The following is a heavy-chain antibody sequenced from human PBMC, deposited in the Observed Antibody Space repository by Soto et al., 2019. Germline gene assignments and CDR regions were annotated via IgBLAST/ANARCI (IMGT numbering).Heavy chain of an antibody. J-gene: IGHJ6*02. V-gene: IGHV4-39*01. CDR2: MFYSGLS. D-gene: IGHD2-15*01. CDR1: DYSVTSSNYY. CDR3: APLSVSLSGPYGIHV. Sequence: LXLTCIVSDYSVTSSNYYWAWIRQPPGKGLEWIGSMFYSGLSYYNPSLKSRGTLSVATSKNQFSVRRTAVTAADTAVYYCAPLSVSLSGPYGIHVWGQGTTVTVSS.